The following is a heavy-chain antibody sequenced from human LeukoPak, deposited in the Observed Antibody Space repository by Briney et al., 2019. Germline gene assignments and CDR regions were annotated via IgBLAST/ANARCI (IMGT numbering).Heavy chain of an antibody. Sequence: SEALYLTCTVSGGSISSGGYYWSWIRQHPGKGLEWIGYIYYSGSNYYNPSLKSRVTISVDTCKNQFSLKLSSVTAADTAVYYCARVSYDILTGYFFAIDYWGQGTLVTVSS. CDR3: ARVSYDILTGYFFAIDY. D-gene: IGHD3-9*01. V-gene: IGHV4-31*03. J-gene: IGHJ4*02. CDR2: IYYSGSN. CDR1: GGSISSGGYY.